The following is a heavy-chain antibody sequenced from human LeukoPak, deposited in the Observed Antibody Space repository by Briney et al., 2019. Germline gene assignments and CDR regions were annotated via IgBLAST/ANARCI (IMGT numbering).Heavy chain of an antibody. CDR1: GYSISSGYY. CDR2: IYYSGST. J-gene: IGHJ3*01. D-gene: IGHD3-22*01. V-gene: IGHV4-38-2*02. CDR3: ARANYYDSSGYSRGAFDL. Sequence: SETLSLTCTVSGYSISSGYYWGWIRQPPGKGLEWIGSIYYSGSTYYNPSLKSRVTMSIDTSKNQFSLKLSSVTAADTAVYYCARANYYDSSGYSRGAFDLWGQGTMVTVSS.